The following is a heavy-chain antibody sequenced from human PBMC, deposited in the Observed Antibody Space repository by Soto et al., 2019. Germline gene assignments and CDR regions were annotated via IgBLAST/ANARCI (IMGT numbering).Heavy chain of an antibody. Sequence: QVQLVESGGGVVQPGRSLRLSCAASGFTFSSYAMHWVRQAPGKGLEWVAVISYDGSNKYYADSVKGRFTISRDNSKNTLYLQMNSRRAEDTAVYYCARVIAGNFDYWGQGTLVTVSS. V-gene: IGHV3-30-3*01. J-gene: IGHJ4*02. CDR1: GFTFSSYA. CDR3: ARVIAGNFDY. CDR2: ISYDGSNK. D-gene: IGHD6-13*01.